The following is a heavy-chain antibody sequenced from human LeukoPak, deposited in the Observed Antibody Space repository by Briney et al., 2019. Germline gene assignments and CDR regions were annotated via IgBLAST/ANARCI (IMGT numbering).Heavy chain of an antibody. D-gene: IGHD4-23*01. Sequence: GESLKISYKGSGYTFTSYWIGWVRQMPGKGLEWMGIIYPGDSDTRYSPSFQGQVTFSADKSISTAYLQWSSLKASDTAMYFCARRSVVTQLDAFDIWGQGTMVTVSS. CDR2: IYPGDSDT. V-gene: IGHV5-51*01. J-gene: IGHJ3*02. CDR3: ARRSVVTQLDAFDI. CDR1: GYTFTSYW.